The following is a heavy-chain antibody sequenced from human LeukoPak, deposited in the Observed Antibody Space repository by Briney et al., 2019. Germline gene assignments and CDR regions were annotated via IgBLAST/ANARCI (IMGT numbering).Heavy chain of an antibody. V-gene: IGHV1-8*02. Sequence: ASVKVSCKASGYTFTGYYMHWVRQATGQGLEWMGWMNPNSGNTGYAQKFQGRVTMTRNTSISTAYMELSSLRSEDTAVYYCARRGWELLYYYYYMDVWGKGTTVTISS. CDR2: MNPNSGNT. CDR1: GYTFTGYY. CDR3: ARRGWELLYYYYYMDV. J-gene: IGHJ6*03. D-gene: IGHD1-26*01.